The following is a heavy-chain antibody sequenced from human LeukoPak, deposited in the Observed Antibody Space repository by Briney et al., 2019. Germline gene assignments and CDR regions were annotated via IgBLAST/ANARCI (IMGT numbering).Heavy chain of an antibody. V-gene: IGHV1-2*02. J-gene: IGHJ4*02. CDR2: IKPNSGDT. D-gene: IGHD1-26*01. Sequence: GASVKVSCKASGYTFTGYYVHWVRQAPGQGLEWMGWIKPNSGDTNYAQKFQGRVTMTRDTSISSAYMDLSRLRSDDTAVYYCARVFGRQLPDYWGQGTLVTVSP. CDR3: ARVFGRQLPDY. CDR1: GYTFTGYY.